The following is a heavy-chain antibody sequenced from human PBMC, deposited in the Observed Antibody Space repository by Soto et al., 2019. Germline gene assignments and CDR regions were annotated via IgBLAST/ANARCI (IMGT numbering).Heavy chain of an antibody. CDR2: ISGSGGTT. J-gene: IGHJ6*02. V-gene: IGHV3-23*01. CDR1: GLTFRSYA. D-gene: IGHD7-27*01. CDR3: AKVGSGADYSSYGSDV. Sequence: GGSLRLSCAASGLTFRSYAISWVRQAPRKGLEWVSGISGSGGTTYYADSVKGRFTISRDNSKKTVYLQMKRLRADDTAVYYCAKVGSGADYSSYGSDVWGQATMVTV.